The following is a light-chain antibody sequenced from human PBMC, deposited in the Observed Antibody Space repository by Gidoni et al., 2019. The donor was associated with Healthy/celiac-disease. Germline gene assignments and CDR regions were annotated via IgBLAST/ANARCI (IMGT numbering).Light chain of an antibody. CDR1: QSLLHSNGYNY. CDR2: LGS. J-gene: IGKJ3*01. Sequence: DIVMTQSPLSLPVTPGQPASISCRYSQSLLHSNGYNYLDWYLQKPGQSPQLLIYLGSNRASGVPDRFSCSGSDTDFTLKISRVEAEDVGVYYCMQALQTPSTFGPGTKVDIK. CDR3: MQALQTPST. V-gene: IGKV2-28*01.